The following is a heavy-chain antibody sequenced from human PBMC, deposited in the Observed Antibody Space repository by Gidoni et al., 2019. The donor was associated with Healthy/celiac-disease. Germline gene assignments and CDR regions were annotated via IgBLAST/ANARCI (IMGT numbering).Heavy chain of an antibody. D-gene: IGHD6-6*01. CDR1: GYTFTSYA. CDR3: ASETESSSLDY. Sequence: QVQLVQSGAEEKKPGASVKVSCKASGYTFTSYAMHWVRQAPGQRLEWMGWINAGNGNTKYSPKFQGRVTITRDTSASTAYMELSSLRSEDTAVYYCASETESSSLDYWGQGTLVTVSS. V-gene: IGHV1-3*05. CDR2: INAGNGNT. J-gene: IGHJ4*02.